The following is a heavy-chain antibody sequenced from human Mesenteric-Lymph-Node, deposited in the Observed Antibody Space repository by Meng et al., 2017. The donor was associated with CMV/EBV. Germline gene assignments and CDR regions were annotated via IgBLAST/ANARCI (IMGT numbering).Heavy chain of an antibody. CDR3: AKVDLLLDY. CDR2: INHSGST. CDR1: GGSFSGYY. V-gene: IGHV4-34*01. Sequence: SETLSLTCAVYGGSFSGYYWSWIRQPPGKGLEWIGEINHSGSTNYNPSLKSRVTISVDTSKNQFSLKLSSVSAADTAVYYCAKVDLLLDYWGQGTLVTVSS. J-gene: IGHJ4*02. D-gene: IGHD2-15*01.